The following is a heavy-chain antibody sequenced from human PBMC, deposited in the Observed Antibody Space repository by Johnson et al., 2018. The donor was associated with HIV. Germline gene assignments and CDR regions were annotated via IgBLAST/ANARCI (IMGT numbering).Heavy chain of an antibody. J-gene: IGHJ3*02. CDR2: IKQDGSEK. D-gene: IGHD1-1*01. Sequence: VQLVESGGGVVQPGRSLRLSCAASGFTFNDYYMSWVRQAPGKGLEWVANIKQDGSEKYYVDSVKGRFTISRDNAKNSLYLQMNSLRAEVTAIYYWAKEWYNWKDGGGYDAFDIWGQGTMVTVSS. CDR3: AKEWYNWKDGGGYDAFDI. V-gene: IGHV3-7*01. CDR1: GFTFNDYY.